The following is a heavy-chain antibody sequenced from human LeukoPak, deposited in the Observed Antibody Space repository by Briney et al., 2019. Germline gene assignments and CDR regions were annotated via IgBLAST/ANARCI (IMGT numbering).Heavy chain of an antibody. J-gene: IGHJ3*01. CDR1: GGSIISDTYY. V-gene: IGHV4-61*02. D-gene: IGHD1-14*01. Sequence: SETLSLTCTVSGGSIISDTYYWNWIRQPAGKGLEWIGRSYSSGTTNYNSSLKSRVTISVDTSNNQFSLVLTSVTAADTAVYYCAKTGRYPDAFDVWGQGTMVTVSS. CDR3: AKTGRYPDAFDV. CDR2: SYSSGTT.